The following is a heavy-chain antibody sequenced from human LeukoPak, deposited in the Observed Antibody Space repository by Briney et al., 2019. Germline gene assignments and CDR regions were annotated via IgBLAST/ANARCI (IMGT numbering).Heavy chain of an antibody. J-gene: IGHJ4*02. V-gene: IGHV3-7*01. D-gene: IGHD1-26*01. CDR1: GFNFSSYW. CDR3: ARCLPGDVGAMGY. CDR2: IKQDGSEK. Sequence: GGSLRLSCAASGFNFSSYWMSWVRQAPGKGLEWVANIKQDGSEKYYVDSVKGRFTISRDNAKNSLYLQMNSLRVEDTAVYYCARCLPGDVGAMGYWGQGTLVTVSS.